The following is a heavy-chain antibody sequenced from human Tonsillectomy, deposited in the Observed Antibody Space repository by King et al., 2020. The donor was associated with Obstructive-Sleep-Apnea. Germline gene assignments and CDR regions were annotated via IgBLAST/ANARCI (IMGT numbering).Heavy chain of an antibody. CDR3: VRGDGLEGLYGDYYYYYGMDV. CDR2: ISSSSSYI. J-gene: IGHJ6*02. Sequence: QLVQSGGGLVKPGGSLRLSCAASGFTFSSYSMNWVRQAPGKGLEWVSSISSSSSYIYYADSVKGRFTISRDNAKNSLYLQMNSLRAEDTAGYYCVRGDGLEGLYGDYYYYYGMDVWGQGTTVTVSS. CDR1: GFTFSSYS. D-gene: IGHD4-17*01. V-gene: IGHV3-21*01.